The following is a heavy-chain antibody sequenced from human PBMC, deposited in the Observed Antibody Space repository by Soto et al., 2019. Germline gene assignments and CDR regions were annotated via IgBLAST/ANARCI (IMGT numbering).Heavy chain of an antibody. J-gene: IGHJ5*02. V-gene: IGHV4-30-4*01. CDR3: DRAPKGADYWSAP. D-gene: IGHD3-3*01. CDR2: IYYSGST. Sequence: QPPGKGLEWIGYIYYSGSTYYNPSLKSRVTISVDTSKNQFSLKLSSVTAEDTAVYYCDRAPKGADYWSAPRGQGTPVPVS.